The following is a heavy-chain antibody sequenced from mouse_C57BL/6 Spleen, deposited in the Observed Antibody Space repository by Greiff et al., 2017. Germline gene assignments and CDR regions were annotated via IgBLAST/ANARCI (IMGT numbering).Heavy chain of an antibody. CDR3: ARPLLRHWYFDV. D-gene: IGHD1-2*01. Sequence: EVQLQQSGPELVKPGASVKISCKASGYTFTDYNMDWVKQSHGKSLEWIGDINPNNGGTIYNQKFKGKATLTVDKSSSTAYMELRSLTSEDTAVYYCARPLLRHWYFDVWGTGTTVTVAS. V-gene: IGHV1-18*01. CDR1: GYTFTDYN. J-gene: IGHJ1*03. CDR2: INPNNGGT.